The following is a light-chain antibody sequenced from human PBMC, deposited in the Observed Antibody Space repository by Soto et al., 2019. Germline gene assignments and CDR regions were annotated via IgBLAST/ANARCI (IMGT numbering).Light chain of an antibody. CDR1: TLGDKY. J-gene: IGLJ1*01. V-gene: IGLV3-1*01. Sequence: SYELTQPPSVSVSPGQTASITCSGDTLGDKYACWYQQKPGQSPMLVVYQDSKRPSGIPERFSGSNSGNTATLTISGTQAIDGADYYCQAWDSSTAVFGTGTKVTVL. CDR2: QDS. CDR3: QAWDSSTAV.